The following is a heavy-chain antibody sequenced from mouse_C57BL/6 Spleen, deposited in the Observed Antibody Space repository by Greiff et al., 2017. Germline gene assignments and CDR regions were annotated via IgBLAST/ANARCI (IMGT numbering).Heavy chain of an antibody. Sequence: DVKLVESGGGLVKPGGSLKLSCAASGFTFSDYGMHWVRQAPEKGLEWVAYISSGSSTIYYADTVKGRFTISRDNAKNTLFLQMTSLRSEDTAMYYCARGYGYIYAMDYWGQGTSVTVSS. CDR2: ISSGSSTI. J-gene: IGHJ4*01. V-gene: IGHV5-17*01. CDR3: ARGYGYIYAMDY. CDR1: GFTFSDYG. D-gene: IGHD2-2*01.